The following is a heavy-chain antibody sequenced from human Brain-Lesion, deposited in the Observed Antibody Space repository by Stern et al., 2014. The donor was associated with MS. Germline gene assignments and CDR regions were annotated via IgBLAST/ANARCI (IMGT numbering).Heavy chain of an antibody. CDR3: ARVYNTIYGIVTQRGSGMDV. CDR2: IKEDGTAT. V-gene: IGHV3-7*01. Sequence: VQLVESGGGLVQPGGSLTISCTAAGFTFGNYWMTWVRQAPGQGLEWVANIKEDGTATTYAASVKGRFTISRDTARNSSYLQVNSLRVEDTALYYCARVYNTIYGIVTQRGSGMDVWGQGTTVIVSS. D-gene: IGHD3-3*01. J-gene: IGHJ6*02. CDR1: GFTFGNYW.